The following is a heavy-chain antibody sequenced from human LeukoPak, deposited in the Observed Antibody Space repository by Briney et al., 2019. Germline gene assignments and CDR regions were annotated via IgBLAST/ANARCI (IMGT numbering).Heavy chain of an antibody. CDR2: ISSSGSTI. CDR1: GFTFSDYY. CDR3: ARDVTAAGNAVDY. J-gene: IGHJ4*02. Sequence: GGSLRLSCAASGFTFSDYYMSRIRQAPGKGLEWVSYISSSGSTIYYADSVKSRFTISRDNAKNSLYLQMNSLRAEDTAVYYCARDVTAAGNAVDYWGQGTLVTVSS. V-gene: IGHV3-11*01. D-gene: IGHD6-13*01.